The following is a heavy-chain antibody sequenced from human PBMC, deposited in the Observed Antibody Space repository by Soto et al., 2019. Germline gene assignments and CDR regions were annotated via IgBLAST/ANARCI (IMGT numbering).Heavy chain of an antibody. CDR1: GGSISSGDYY. CDR2: IHYSGST. D-gene: IGHD2-15*01. CDR3: ARDHCSGGSCYTNWLDP. Sequence: SETLSLTCTVSGGSISSGDYYWSWMRQPPGKGLEWIGYIHYSGSTYYNPSLKSRVTISLDTSKNQFSRKLSSVTAADTAVYYCARDHCSGGSCYTNWLDPWGQGTLVTVSS. J-gene: IGHJ5*02. V-gene: IGHV4-30-4*01.